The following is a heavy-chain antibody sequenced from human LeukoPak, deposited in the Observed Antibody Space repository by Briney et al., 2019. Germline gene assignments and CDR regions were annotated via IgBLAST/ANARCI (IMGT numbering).Heavy chain of an antibody. CDR2: ISSNGGTT. D-gene: IGHD5-18*01. CDR1: GFTFSNYA. J-gene: IGHJ4*02. Sequence: GGSLRLSCAASGFTFSNYAMHWVRQAPGKGLEYVSVISSNGGTTYYANSVKGRFTISRDNSKNTLYLQMGSLRAEDVAVYYCARGGDRGHSYGYYFDYWCQGTLVIVSS. CDR3: ARGGDRGHSYGYYFDY. V-gene: IGHV3-64*01.